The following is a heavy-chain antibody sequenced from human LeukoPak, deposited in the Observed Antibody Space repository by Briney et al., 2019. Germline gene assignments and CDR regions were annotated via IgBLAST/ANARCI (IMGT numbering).Heavy chain of an antibody. V-gene: IGHV3-48*03. Sequence: PGGSLRLSCAASGFTFGSYEMNWVRQAPGRGLEWVSYISSNGTTIYYADSVKGRFTISRDNAKNSLYLQMISLRVEDTALYHCTREGDLALAAYDSWGQGTLVTVSS. CDR2: ISSNGTTI. J-gene: IGHJ5*02. D-gene: IGHD3-16*01. CDR3: TREGDLALAAYDS. CDR1: GFTFGSYE.